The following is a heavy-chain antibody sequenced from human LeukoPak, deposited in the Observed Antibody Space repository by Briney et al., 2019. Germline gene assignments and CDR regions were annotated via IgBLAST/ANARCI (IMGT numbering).Heavy chain of an antibody. CDR2: MNPNSGNT. CDR1: GYTFTSYD. Sequence: ASVKVSCKASGYTFTSYDINWVRQATGQGLEWMGWMNPNSGNTGYAQKFQGRVTMTRNTSISTAYMELSSLRSEDTAVYYCARVSSSWGYHYGMDVWGQGTTVTVSS. J-gene: IGHJ6*02. CDR3: ARVSSSWGYHYGMDV. V-gene: IGHV1-8*01. D-gene: IGHD6-13*01.